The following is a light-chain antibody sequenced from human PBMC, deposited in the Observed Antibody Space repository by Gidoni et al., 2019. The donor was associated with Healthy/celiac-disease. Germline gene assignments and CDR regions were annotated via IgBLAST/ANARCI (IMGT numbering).Light chain of an antibody. CDR1: TGAVTSGYS. CDR2: STS. V-gene: IGLV7-43*01. CDR3: LLYYGGAVV. J-gene: IGLJ2*01. Sequence: QTVVTQEPSLTVSPGGTVTLTCASSTGAVTSGYSPNWFQQKPGQAPRALIYSTSNTHSWTPARFSGSLLGGKAALTLSGVQPEDEAEYYCLLYYGGAVVFGGGTKLTVL.